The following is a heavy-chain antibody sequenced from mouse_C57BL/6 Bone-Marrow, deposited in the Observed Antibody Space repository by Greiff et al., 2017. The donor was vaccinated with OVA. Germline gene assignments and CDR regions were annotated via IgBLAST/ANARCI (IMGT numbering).Heavy chain of an antibody. V-gene: IGHV14-4*01. D-gene: IGHD1-1*01. CDR3: TTSGYYGSSYWYFDV. J-gene: IGHJ1*03. CDR1: GFNIKDDY. Sequence: VQLQQSGAELVRPGASVKLSCTASGFNIKDDYMHWVKQRPEQGLEWIGWIDPENCDTEYASKFQGKATITADTSSNTAYLQLSSLTSEDTAVYYCTTSGYYGSSYWYFDVWGTGTTVTVSS. CDR2: IDPENCDT.